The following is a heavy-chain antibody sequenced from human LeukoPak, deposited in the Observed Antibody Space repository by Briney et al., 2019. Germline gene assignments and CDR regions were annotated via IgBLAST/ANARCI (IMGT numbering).Heavy chain of an antibody. Sequence: PSETLSLTCTVSGGAITNYYWSWIRQPPGKGLEWIGYMYYSGSTNYNPSLKSRVTISVDTSKNQFSLKLSSVTAADTAVYYCARSQARAPRFDYWGQGTLVTVSS. V-gene: IGHV4-59*08. CDR2: MYYSGST. J-gene: IGHJ4*02. CDR1: GGAITNYY. CDR3: ARSQARAPRFDY.